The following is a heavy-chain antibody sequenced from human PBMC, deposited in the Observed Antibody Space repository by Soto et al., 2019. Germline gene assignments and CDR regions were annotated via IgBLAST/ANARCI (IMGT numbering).Heavy chain of an antibody. Sequence: GGSLRLSCAASGFTFSSYIMSWGRQAPGRGLEWVSSISSSSTYIYYADSVKGRFTISRDNANNSLFLQVNSLRTDDTALYFCARGDGTGLYRSGGSLQFWGQGTLVTVSS. CDR3: ARGDGTGLYRSGGSLQF. CDR1: GFTFSSYI. V-gene: IGHV3-21*01. D-gene: IGHD6-25*01. J-gene: IGHJ4*02. CDR2: ISSSSTYI.